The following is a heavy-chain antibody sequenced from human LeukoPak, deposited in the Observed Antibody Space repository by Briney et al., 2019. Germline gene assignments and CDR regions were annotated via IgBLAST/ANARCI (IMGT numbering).Heavy chain of an antibody. CDR2: IKQDGSEK. Sequence: GGSLRLSCAASGFTVSSNYMSWVRQAPGKGLEWVANIKQDGSEKYYVDSVKGRFTIFRDDARNSLYLQMNSLRVEDTAVYYCARGRDGHNRGDALDIWGQGTMVTVS. CDR3: ARGRDGHNRGDALDI. J-gene: IGHJ3*02. CDR1: GFTVSSNY. V-gene: IGHV3-7*01. D-gene: IGHD5-24*01.